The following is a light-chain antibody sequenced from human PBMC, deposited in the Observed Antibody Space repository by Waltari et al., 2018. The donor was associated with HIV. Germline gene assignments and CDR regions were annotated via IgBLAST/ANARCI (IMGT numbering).Light chain of an antibody. J-gene: IGLJ2*01. V-gene: IGLV2-14*01. CDR1: SSDVGGYNY. CDR2: EVT. Sequence: QSALTQPASVSGSPGQSIAISCTGPSSDVGGYNYVSWYQQHPGKAPPLIIYEVTRRPSGVSHRFTGSKSGNTASLTISGLQAEDETDYYCASYVTGGTVIFGGGTKLTVV. CDR3: ASYVTGGTVI.